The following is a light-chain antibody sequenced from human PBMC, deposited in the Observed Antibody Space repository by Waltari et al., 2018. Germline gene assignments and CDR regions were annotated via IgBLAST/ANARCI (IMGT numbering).Light chain of an antibody. CDR2: WSS. Sequence: DAAITQSTDSPAVSLAERASSHSKPSQNLFYSPNNKNYFGRYHQKPGPPPKLLIYWSSTREAGVPDRFSGSGSGTNFTLTISSLQAEDVAVYYCQQYYSTPPTFGQGTKLEIK. CDR1: QNLFYSPNNKNY. J-gene: IGKJ2*01. V-gene: IGKV4-1*01. CDR3: QQYYSTPPT.